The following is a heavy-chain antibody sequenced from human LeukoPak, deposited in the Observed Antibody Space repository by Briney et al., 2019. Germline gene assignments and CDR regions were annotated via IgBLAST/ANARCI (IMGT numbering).Heavy chain of an antibody. CDR1: GGSISSSSYY. J-gene: IGHJ4*02. D-gene: IGHD2-2*01. Sequence: PSETLSLTCTVSGGSISSSSYYWGWIRQPPGKGLEWIGSIYYSGSTYYNPSLKSRVTISVDTSKNQFSLKLSSVTAADTAVYYCARTERYCSSTSCPYYFDYWGQGTLVTVSS. CDR2: IYYSGST. CDR3: ARTERYCSSTSCPYYFDY. V-gene: IGHV4-39*01.